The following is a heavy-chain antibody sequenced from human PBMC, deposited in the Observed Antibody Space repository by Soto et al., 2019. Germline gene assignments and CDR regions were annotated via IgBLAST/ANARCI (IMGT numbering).Heavy chain of an antibody. CDR1: GGSISSGDYY. CDR3: ARAGGSFYYYYGMDV. J-gene: IGHJ6*02. CDR2: IYYSGST. D-gene: IGHD1-26*01. V-gene: IGHV4-30-4*01. Sequence: QVQLQESGPGLVKPSQTLSLTCTVSGGSISSGDYYWSWIRQPPGKGLEWIGYIYYSGSTYYNPSLKSRVTISVDTSKNQFSLKLSSVTAADTAVYYCARAGGSFYYYYGMDVWGQGTTVTVSS.